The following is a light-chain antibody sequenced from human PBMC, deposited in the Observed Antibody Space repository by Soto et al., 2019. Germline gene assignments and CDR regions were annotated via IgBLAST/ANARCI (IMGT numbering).Light chain of an antibody. CDR2: DAS. CDR1: QDISNY. J-gene: IGKJ5*01. CDR3: QQYDNLPT. V-gene: IGKV1-33*01. Sequence: DIQMTQSPSSLSASVGDRVTITCQASQDISNYLNWYQQKPGKAPKLLIYDASNLERGVPSRFSRSGSGTDFTFTISSLQPEDIATYYCQQYDNLPTFGQGTRLEIK.